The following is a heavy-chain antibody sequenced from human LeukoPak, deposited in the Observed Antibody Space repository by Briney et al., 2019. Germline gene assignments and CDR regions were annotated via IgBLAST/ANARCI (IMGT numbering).Heavy chain of an antibody. V-gene: IGHV3-23*01. Sequence: GGSLRLSCAASGFTVSSKYMTWVRQAPGKGLEWVSAISGSGGSTYYADSVKGRFTISRDNSKNTLYLQMNSLRAEDTAVYYCATTGYSSRNYWGQGTLVTVSS. CDR1: GFTVSSKY. CDR2: ISGSGGST. CDR3: ATTGYSSRNY. D-gene: IGHD6-13*01. J-gene: IGHJ4*02.